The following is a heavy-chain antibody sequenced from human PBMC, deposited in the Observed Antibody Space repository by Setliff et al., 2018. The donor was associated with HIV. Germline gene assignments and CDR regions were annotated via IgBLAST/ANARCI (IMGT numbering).Heavy chain of an antibody. D-gene: IGHD3-3*01. V-gene: IGHV3-30*04. J-gene: IGHJ6*03. CDR1: GFTFSTFP. CDR3: ARDRGSGTCRGCDYMDV. CDR2: ISSDGNDK. Sequence: GSLRLSCAASGFTFSTFPMHWLRQAPGKELEWVAVISSDGNDKYNADSVKGRFTISRDNAKNTLYLQMNSLRDEDTAVYYCARDRGSGTCRGCDYMDVWGKGTTVTVS.